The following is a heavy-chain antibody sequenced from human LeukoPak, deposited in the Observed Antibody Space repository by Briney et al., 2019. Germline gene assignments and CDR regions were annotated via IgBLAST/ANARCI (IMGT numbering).Heavy chain of an antibody. D-gene: IGHD2-2*01. CDR3: ARKGGQLRRSYFDY. CDR1: GYTFTSYD. Sequence: ASVKVSCKASGYTFTSYDINWVRQATGQGLEWMGWMNPNSGNTGFAQKFQGRVTMTRNTSISTAYMELSSLRSEDTAVYYCARKGGQLRRSYFDYWGQGTLVTVSS. CDR2: MNPNSGNT. V-gene: IGHV1-8*01. J-gene: IGHJ4*02.